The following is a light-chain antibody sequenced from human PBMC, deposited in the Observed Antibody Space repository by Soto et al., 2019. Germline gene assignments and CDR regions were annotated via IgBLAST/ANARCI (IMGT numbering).Light chain of an antibody. CDR3: LQHKSYPRT. Sequence: DIQMTQSPSDMSASVGDRVTITCRASQDISNFLVWFQQRPGKVPKRLMYSANRLESGVPSRFSGSGSGTEFTLTISSLQPEDFATYYCLQHKSYPRTFXQGTKVDIK. CDR2: SAN. J-gene: IGKJ1*01. V-gene: IGKV1-17*03. CDR1: QDISNF.